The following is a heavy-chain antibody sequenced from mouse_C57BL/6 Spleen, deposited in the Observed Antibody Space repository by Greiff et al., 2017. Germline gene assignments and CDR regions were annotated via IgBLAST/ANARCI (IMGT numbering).Heavy chain of an antibody. CDR2: IDPSDSYT. CDR1: GYTFTSYW. D-gene: IGHD1-1*02. CDR3: ARGGNAMDY. J-gene: IGHJ4*01. V-gene: IGHV1-69*01. Sequence: QVQLQQPGAELVMPGASVKLSCKASGYTFTSYWMHWVKQRPGQGLEWIGEIDPSDSYTNYNQKFKGKSTLTVDKSSSTAYMQLSSLTSEDSAVYYCARGGNAMDYWGRGTSVTVSS.